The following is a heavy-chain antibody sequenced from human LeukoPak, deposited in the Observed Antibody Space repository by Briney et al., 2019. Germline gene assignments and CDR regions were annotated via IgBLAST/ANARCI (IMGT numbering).Heavy chain of an antibody. CDR3: AKLYGYSYGYIDF. Sequence: GGSPRHSCAASGFTFDDFALHWVRQAPGKGLEWVSGISWNSGDIGYADSVKGRFTISRDNAKNSLYLQMNSLRAEDTALYYCAKLYGYSYGYIDFWGQGTLVTVSS. CDR1: GFTFDDFA. CDR2: ISWNSGDI. V-gene: IGHV3-9*01. J-gene: IGHJ4*02. D-gene: IGHD5-18*01.